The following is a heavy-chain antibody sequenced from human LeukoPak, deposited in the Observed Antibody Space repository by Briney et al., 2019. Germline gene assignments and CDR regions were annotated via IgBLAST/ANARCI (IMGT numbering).Heavy chain of an antibody. CDR2: IYTSGST. CDR3: ARSGYNWNDSPDYYYGMDV. V-gene: IGHV4-4*07. D-gene: IGHD1-1*01. CDR1: GGSISSYY. Sequence: PSETLSLTCTVSGGSISSYYWSWIRQPAGKGLEWIGRIYTSGSTNYNPSLKSRVTMSVDTSKNQFSLKLSSVTAADTAVYYCARSGYNWNDSPDYYYGMDVWGQGTTVTVSS. J-gene: IGHJ6*02.